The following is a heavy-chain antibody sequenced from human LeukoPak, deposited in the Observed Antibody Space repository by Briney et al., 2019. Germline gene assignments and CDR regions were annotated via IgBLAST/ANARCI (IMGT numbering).Heavy chain of an antibody. CDR2: IYYSGST. J-gene: IGHJ6*03. CDR3: ARKLKGVNCYYYMDV. CDR1: GGSISSHY. Sequence: SETLSLTCTVSGGSISSHYWSWIRQPPGKGLEWIGYIYYSGSTNYNPSLKSRVTISVDTSKNQFSLKLSSVTAADTAVYYCARKLKGVNCYYYMDVWGKGTTVTVSS. V-gene: IGHV4-59*11.